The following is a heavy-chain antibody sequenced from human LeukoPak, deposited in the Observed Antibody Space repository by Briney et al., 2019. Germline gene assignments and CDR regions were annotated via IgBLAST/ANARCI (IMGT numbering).Heavy chain of an antibody. Sequence: DSVKGRFTISRDNAKNSLYLQMNSLRAEDTAVYYCARGGYYDSSGRNFDYWGQGTLVTVSS. D-gene: IGHD3-22*01. J-gene: IGHJ4*02. CDR3: ARGGYYDSSGRNFDY. V-gene: IGHV3-7*03.